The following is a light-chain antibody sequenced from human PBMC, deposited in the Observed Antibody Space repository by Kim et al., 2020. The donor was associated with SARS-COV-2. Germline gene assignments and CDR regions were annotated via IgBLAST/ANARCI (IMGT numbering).Light chain of an antibody. Sequence: EIVMTQSPATLSVSPGERSTLSCRASQSVSSNLAWYQQKTGQAPRLLIYGASTRATGIPARFSGSGSGTEFTLTISGLQFEDFAVYYCQQYNNWPPYTFGQGTKLEI. J-gene: IGKJ2*01. V-gene: IGKV3-15*01. CDR1: QSVSSN. CDR3: QQYNNWPPYT. CDR2: GAS.